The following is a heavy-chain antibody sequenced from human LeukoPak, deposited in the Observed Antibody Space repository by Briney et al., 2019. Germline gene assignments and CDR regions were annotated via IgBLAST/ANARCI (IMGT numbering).Heavy chain of an antibody. CDR2: IYTSGST. D-gene: IGHD3-22*01. J-gene: IGHJ4*02. V-gene: IGHV4-61*02. CDR3: ATVGTITMIHS. CDR1: GASISSGSYY. Sequence: PSETLSLTCTVSGASISSGSYYWSWIRQPAGKGLEWIGRIYTSGSTTYNPSLKSRVTISVDTSKNQFSLKLSSVTAADTAVYYCATVGTITMIHSWGQGTLVTVSS.